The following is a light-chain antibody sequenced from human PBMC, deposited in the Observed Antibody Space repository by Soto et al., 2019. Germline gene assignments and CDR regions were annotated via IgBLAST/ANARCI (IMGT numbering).Light chain of an antibody. J-gene: IGKJ4*01. CDR2: DAS. Sequence: MTQSPATLSVSPGERVTISCRASQRISSWLAWYQQKPGKAPKLLIYDASTLESGVPSRFSGSGSGTEFTLTISSLQPDDFATYYCQQYNSYSSLTFGGGPKVDIK. V-gene: IGKV1-5*01. CDR3: QQYNSYSSLT. CDR1: QRISSW.